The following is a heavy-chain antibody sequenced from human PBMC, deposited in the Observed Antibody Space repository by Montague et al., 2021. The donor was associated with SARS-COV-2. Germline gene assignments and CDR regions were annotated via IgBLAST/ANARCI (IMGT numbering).Heavy chain of an antibody. Sequence: SETLSLTCTVSNASITTSNWCTWVRQPPGKGQEWVGEIHHSGTLNYNPSLKSRVTISVDTSKNHFSLNLHAVTAADTALYFCARRICITVFRGVPFTTHSLDSWGQGIMVTVSS. V-gene: IGHV4/OR15-8*01. CDR1: NASITTSNW. CDR2: IHHSGTL. CDR3: ARRICITVFRGVPFTTHSLDS. J-gene: IGHJ4*02. D-gene: IGHD3-10*01.